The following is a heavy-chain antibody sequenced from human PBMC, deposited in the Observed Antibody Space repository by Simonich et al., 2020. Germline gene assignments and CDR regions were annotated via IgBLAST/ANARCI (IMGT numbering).Heavy chain of an antibody. J-gene: IGHJ4*02. CDR2: INTNRGNT. Sequence: QVQLVQSGAEVKKPGASVKVSCKASGYTFTSYDINWVRQATGQGLGWMGWINTNRGNTGYAQKFQGRVTITRNTSISTAYMELSSLRSEDTAVYYCARTYSGSYYYFDYWGQGTLVTVSS. CDR1: GYTFTSYD. V-gene: IGHV1-8*03. CDR3: ARTYSGSYYYFDY. D-gene: IGHD1-26*01.